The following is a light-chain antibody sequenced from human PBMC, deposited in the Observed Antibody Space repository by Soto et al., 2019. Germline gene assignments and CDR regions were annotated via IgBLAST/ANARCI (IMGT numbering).Light chain of an antibody. CDR2: GAS. V-gene: IGKV3-15*01. Sequence: ELIMTQSPAPLSVSPGEGATLSCRTSHSISTNLAWYQHTRGQSPRLLVYGASTRATGDPARFSGRGSGAEFTRSSSSLQSEELAVYDGQQYNSWPTFGGGTKVESK. CDR3: QQYNSWPT. J-gene: IGKJ4*01. CDR1: HSISTN.